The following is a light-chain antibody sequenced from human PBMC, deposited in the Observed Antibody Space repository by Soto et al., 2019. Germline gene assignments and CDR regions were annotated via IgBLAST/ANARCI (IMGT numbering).Light chain of an antibody. Sequence: DIQMTQSPSTLSASVGDRVTITCRASQSISGWVAWYQQKPGKAPKLLIYDASNLESGVPSSFSGSGSGTEFTLTISSLQPDDFATYYCQQYDSYSVTFGQGTKVDIK. CDR2: DAS. J-gene: IGKJ1*01. V-gene: IGKV1-5*01. CDR1: QSISGW. CDR3: QQYDSYSVT.